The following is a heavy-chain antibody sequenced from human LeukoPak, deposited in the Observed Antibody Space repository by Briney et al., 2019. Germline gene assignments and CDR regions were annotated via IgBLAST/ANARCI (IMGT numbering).Heavy chain of an antibody. CDR1: GFTFSSYA. D-gene: IGHD3-10*01. V-gene: IGHV3-30*01. CDR3: ARDKVSQWFGEFDY. J-gene: IGHJ4*02. CDR2: ISYDGSNK. Sequence: GRSLRLSCAASGFTFSSYAMHWVRQAPGQGLEWVAVISYDGSNKYYADSVKGRFTISRDNSKNTLYLQMISLRAEDTAVYYCARDKVSQWFGEFDYWGQGTLVTVSS.